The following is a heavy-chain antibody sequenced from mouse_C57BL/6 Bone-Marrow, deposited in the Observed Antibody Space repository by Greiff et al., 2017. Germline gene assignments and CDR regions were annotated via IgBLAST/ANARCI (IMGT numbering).Heavy chain of an antibody. V-gene: IGHV1-85*01. D-gene: IGHD1-1*01. CDR3: SRDYGSSYWYFDV. Sequence: VQLQQSGPELVKPGASVKLSCKASGYTFTSYDINWVKQRPGQGLEWMGWLYPRDGSTKYNEKFKGKATLTVDTSSRTAYMELHSLTAEDSAVYFCSRDYGSSYWYFDVWGTGTTVTVSS. CDR1: GYTFTSYD. CDR2: LYPRDGST. J-gene: IGHJ1*03.